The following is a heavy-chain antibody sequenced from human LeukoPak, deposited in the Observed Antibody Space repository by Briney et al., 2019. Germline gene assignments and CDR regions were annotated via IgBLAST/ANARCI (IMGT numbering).Heavy chain of an antibody. V-gene: IGHV3-33*05. CDR2: ISYDGSNK. D-gene: IGHD4-17*01. Sequence: PGGSLRLSCAASGFTFSSYGMHWVRQAPGKGLEWVAVISYDGSNKYYADSVKGRFTISRDNSKNTLYLQMNSLRAEDTAVYYCARGPTVTTPYFDYWGQGTLVTVSS. J-gene: IGHJ4*02. CDR3: ARGPTVTTPYFDY. CDR1: GFTFSSYG.